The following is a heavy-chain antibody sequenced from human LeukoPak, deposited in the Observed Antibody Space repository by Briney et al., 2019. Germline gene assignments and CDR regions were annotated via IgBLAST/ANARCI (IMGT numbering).Heavy chain of an antibody. CDR1: GGSISSYY. V-gene: IGHV4-4*09. D-gene: IGHD2-2*01. Sequence: PSETLSLTCTVSGGSISSYYWSWIRQPPGKGLEWIGYIYTSGSTNYNPSLKSRVTISVDTSKNQFSLKLSSVTAADTAVYYCARRSWETQERGYCSSTSCYHYMDVWGKGTTVTVSS. J-gene: IGHJ6*03. CDR2: IYTSGST. CDR3: ARRSWETQERGYCSSTSCYHYMDV.